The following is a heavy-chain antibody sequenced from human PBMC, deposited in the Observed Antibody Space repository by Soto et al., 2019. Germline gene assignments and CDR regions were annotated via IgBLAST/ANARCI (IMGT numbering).Heavy chain of an antibody. V-gene: IGHV3-30-3*01. J-gene: IGHJ6*02. CDR3: ARRGIWSSGWYTLRGLGHYYYYYGMDV. Sequence: QVQLVESGGGVVQPGRSLRLSCAAPGFTFSSYAMHWVRQAPGKGLEWVAVISYDGSNKYYADSVKGRFTISRDNSKNTLYLQMNSLRAEDTAVYYCARRGIWSSGWYTLRGLGHYYYYYGMDVWGQGTTVTVSS. CDR2: ISYDGSNK. D-gene: IGHD6-19*01. CDR1: GFTFSSYA.